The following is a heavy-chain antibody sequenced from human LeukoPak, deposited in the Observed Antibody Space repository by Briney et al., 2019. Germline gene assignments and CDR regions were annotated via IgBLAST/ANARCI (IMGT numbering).Heavy chain of an antibody. V-gene: IGHV1-2*02. D-gene: IGHD3-9*01. J-gene: IGHJ4*02. CDR2: INPNSGGT. CDR1: GYTFTGYY. CDR3: ARDIASVSFDWKFGLEVAAESLDS. Sequence: ASVKVSCKASGYTFTGYYMHWVRQAPGQGLEWMGWINPNSGGTNYAQKFQGRVTITRDTSASTAYLELRSLRSDDTAVYYCARDIASVSFDWKFGLEVAAESLDSWGQGTLVTVSS.